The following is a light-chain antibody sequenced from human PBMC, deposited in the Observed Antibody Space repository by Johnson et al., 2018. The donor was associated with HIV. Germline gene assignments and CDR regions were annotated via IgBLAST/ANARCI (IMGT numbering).Light chain of an antibody. V-gene: IGLV1-51*02. CDR2: ENN. J-gene: IGLJ1*01. Sequence: QSVLTQPPSVSAAPGQKVTISCSGSNSNIGNNYVSWFQQLPGTAPKLLIYENNKRPSGIPDRFYGSKSGTSATLGITGLQTGDEADYYCLAWDTSLSAGVFGTGTKVTVL. CDR3: LAWDTSLSAGV. CDR1: NSNIGNNY.